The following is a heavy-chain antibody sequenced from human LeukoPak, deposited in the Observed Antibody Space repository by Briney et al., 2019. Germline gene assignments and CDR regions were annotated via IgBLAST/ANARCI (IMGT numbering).Heavy chain of an antibody. CDR1: GFTFSRYG. Sequence: GGSLRLSCAASGFTFSRYGMHWVRQAPGKGLEWVAAIWYDGSNQYYTDSVKGRFTISRDNSKNTLSLQMNSLRAEDTAVYYCAGVGQQPVWYFDYWGQGTLVTVSS. V-gene: IGHV3-33*01. D-gene: IGHD6-13*01. CDR3: AGVGQQPVWYFDY. CDR2: IWYDGSNQ. J-gene: IGHJ4*02.